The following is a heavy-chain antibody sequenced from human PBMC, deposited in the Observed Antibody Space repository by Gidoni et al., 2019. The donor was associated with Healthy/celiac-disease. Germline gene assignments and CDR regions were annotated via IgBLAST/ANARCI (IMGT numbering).Heavy chain of an antibody. V-gene: IGHV3-30*18. CDR1: GFTFSSYG. CDR2: ISYDGSNK. CDR3: AKESVFGVVIPQAYLSYGMDV. Sequence: QVQLVESGGGVVQPGRSLRLSCAASGFTFSSYGIHWVRQAPGKGLEWVAVISYDGSNKYYADSVKGRFTISRDNSKNTLYLQMNSLRAEDTAVYYCAKESVFGVVIPQAYLSYGMDVWGQGTTVTVSS. D-gene: IGHD3-3*01. J-gene: IGHJ6*02.